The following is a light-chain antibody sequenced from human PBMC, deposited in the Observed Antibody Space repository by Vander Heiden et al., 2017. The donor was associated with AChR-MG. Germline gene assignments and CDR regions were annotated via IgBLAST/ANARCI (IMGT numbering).Light chain of an antibody. CDR1: SSDVGNYDL. CDR3: CSYAGSSTLV. V-gene: IGLV2-23*01. CDR2: EGT. J-gene: IGLJ2*01. Sequence: QSALTQPASVSGSPGQSTTISCTGTSSDVGNYDLVSWYQHHAGKAPRVMIYEGTKRPSGVSNRFSGSKSGNTASLTISGLQAEDEADYYCCSYAGSSTLVFGGGTKLTVL.